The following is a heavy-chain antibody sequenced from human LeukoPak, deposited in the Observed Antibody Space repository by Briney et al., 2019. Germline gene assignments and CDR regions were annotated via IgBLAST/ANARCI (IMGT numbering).Heavy chain of an antibody. D-gene: IGHD5-24*01. CDR3: ARVVRGDAYNYDY. V-gene: IGHV3-53*01. Sequence: GGSLRLSCAASGFTVSSNYMSWVRQAPGKGLEWVSIIYRGGNTYYADSVKGRFTISRDNSKNTLYFQMNSLRAEDTAVYYCARVVRGDAYNYDYWGRGTLVTVSS. CDR1: GFTVSSNY. J-gene: IGHJ4*02. CDR2: IYRGGNT.